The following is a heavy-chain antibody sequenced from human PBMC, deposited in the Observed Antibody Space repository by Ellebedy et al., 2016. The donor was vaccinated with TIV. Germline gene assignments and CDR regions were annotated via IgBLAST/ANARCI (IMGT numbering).Heavy chain of an antibody. CDR2: LNPAGSAI. J-gene: IGHJ4*02. V-gene: IGHV3-74*01. Sequence: GESLKISXAASGFTFSSYWMHWVRQAPGKGLVWVSRLNPAGSAIDYADSVKGRFTISRDNARNTLYLHMNSLRAEDTAVYYCSRAGSHRFDYWGQGTLVTVSS. CDR3: SRAGSHRFDY. CDR1: GFTFSSYW. D-gene: IGHD3-10*01.